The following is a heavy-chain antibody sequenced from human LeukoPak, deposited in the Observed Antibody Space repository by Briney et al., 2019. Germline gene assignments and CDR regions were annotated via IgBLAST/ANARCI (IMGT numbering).Heavy chain of an antibody. Sequence: ASVKVSCKASGYTFTDYYMHWVRQAPGQGLEWMGWINPNSGGTNYAHKFQGRVSMTRDTSISTAYMELNWLTSDDTAVYYCARGGLYDNRGTIDYWGQGTLVTASS. J-gene: IGHJ4*02. CDR3: ARGGLYDNRGTIDY. CDR1: GYTFTDYY. CDR2: INPNSGGT. V-gene: IGHV1-2*02. D-gene: IGHD3-22*01.